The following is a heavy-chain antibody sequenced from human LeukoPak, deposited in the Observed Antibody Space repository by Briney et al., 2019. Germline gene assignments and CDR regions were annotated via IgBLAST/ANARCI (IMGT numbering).Heavy chain of an antibody. D-gene: IGHD1-20*01. J-gene: IGHJ4*02. V-gene: IGHV1-69*05. Sequence: ASVKVSCKASGGTFSSYTIGWVRQAPGQGLEWMGGIIPIFGTANYAQKFQGRVTITTDESTSTAYMELSSLRSEDTAVYYCARSLTGIDYYFDYWGQGTLVTVSS. CDR1: GGTFSSYT. CDR2: IIPIFGTA. CDR3: ARSLTGIDYYFDY.